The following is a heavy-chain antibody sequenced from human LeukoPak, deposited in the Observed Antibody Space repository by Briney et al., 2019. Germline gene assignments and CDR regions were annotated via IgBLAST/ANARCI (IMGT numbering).Heavy chain of an antibody. CDR1: GFTFSSYA. D-gene: IGHD4-17*01. V-gene: IGHV3-23*01. CDR2: ISGSGGST. CDR3: AKDGDYGTQNFDY. J-gene: IGHJ4*02. Sequence: PGGSLRLSCAASGFTFSSYAMSWARQAPGKGLEWVSAISGSGGSTYYADSVKGRFTISRDNSKNTLHLQMSSLRAEDTAVYYCAKDGDYGTQNFDYWGQGTLVTVSS.